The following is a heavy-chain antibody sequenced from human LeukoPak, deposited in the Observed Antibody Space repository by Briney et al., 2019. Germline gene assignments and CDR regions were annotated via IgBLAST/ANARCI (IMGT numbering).Heavy chain of an antibody. D-gene: IGHD3-9*01. Sequence: GGSLRLSCAASGFTFSSYAMSWVRQAPGKGLEWVSAISGSGGSTYYADSVKGRFTISRDNSKNTLYLQMNSLRAEDTAVYYCAKDPSRGILTGYPQYYFDYWGQGTLVTVSS. V-gene: IGHV3-23*01. CDR1: GFTFSSYA. CDR3: AKDPSRGILTGYPQYYFDY. CDR2: ISGSGGST. J-gene: IGHJ4*02.